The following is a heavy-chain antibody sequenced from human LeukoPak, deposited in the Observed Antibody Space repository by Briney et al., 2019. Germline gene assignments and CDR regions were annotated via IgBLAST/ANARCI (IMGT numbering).Heavy chain of an antibody. D-gene: IGHD3-16*01. CDR2: VYYSGST. J-gene: IGHJ4*02. CDR3: ARHGLFPDHGY. Sequence: SETLSLTCTVSGGSVSSSSSFWAWIRQPPGKGLEWIGNVYYSGSTHYNPSLKSRVTISLDMSKNQFSLRLTSVTAADTAMYDCARHGLFPDHGYWGQGTLVTVSS. V-gene: IGHV4-39*01. CDR1: GGSVSSSSSF.